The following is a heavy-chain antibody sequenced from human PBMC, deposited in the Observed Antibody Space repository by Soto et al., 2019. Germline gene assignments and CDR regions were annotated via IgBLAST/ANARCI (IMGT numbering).Heavy chain of an antibody. CDR2: IYSGGST. V-gene: IGHV3-53*01. CDR3: ARGFGELLPNNWFDP. Sequence: GGSLRLSCAASGFTVSSNYMSWVRQAPGKGLEWVSVIYSGGSTYYADSVKGRFTISRDNSKNTLYLQMNSLRAEDTAVYYCARGFGELLPNNWFDPWGQGTLVTVSS. J-gene: IGHJ5*02. CDR1: GFTVSSNY. D-gene: IGHD3-10*01.